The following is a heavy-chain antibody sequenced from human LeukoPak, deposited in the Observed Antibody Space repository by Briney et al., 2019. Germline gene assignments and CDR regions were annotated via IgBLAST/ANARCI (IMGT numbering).Heavy chain of an antibody. V-gene: IGHV3-66*01. CDR3: AKERTGGWPFDY. CDR1: GFTVSRNY. D-gene: IGHD6-19*01. CDR2: IYSDEST. J-gene: IGHJ4*02. Sequence: GGSLRLSCAASGFTVSRNYMSWVRQAPGKGLEWVSAIYSDESTYYADSVKGRFTISRGNSKNTLYLQMNSLRADDTAVYYCAKERTGGWPFDYWGQGTLVTVSS.